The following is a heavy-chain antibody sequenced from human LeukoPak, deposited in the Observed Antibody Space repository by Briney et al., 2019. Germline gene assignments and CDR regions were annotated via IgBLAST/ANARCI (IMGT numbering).Heavy chain of an antibody. J-gene: IGHJ4*02. CDR2: ISYDGSNK. CDR1: GFTFSSYG. CDR3: AKTHNNYDSSGYYYSSPEYYFDY. Sequence: GRSLRLSCAASGFTFSSYGMHWVRQAPGKGLEWVAVISYDGSNKYYADSVKGRFTISRDNSKNTLYLQMNSLRAEDTAVYYCAKTHNNYDSSGYYYSSPEYYFDYWGQGTLVTVSS. D-gene: IGHD3-22*01. V-gene: IGHV3-30*18.